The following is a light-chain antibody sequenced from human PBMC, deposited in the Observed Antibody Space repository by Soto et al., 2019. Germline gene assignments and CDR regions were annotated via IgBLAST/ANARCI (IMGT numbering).Light chain of an antibody. J-gene: IGLJ1*01. CDR2: GVT. CDR1: STDVGAYNY. V-gene: IGLV2-8*01. Sequence: QSALTQPPSASGSPGQSVTICCTGTSTDVGAYNYVSWFQQYPGKAPKLMIYGVTKRPSGVPARFSGSKSGNTASLTVSGLQAEDEADYYCSSYAGSSSVVFGTGTTGTVL. CDR3: SSYAGSSSVV.